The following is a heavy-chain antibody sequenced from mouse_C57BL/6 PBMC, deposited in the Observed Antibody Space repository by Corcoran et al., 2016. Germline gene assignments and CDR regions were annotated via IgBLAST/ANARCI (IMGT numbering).Heavy chain of an antibody. CDR2: INTYSGVP. CDR1: GYTFTTYG. Sequence: QIQLVLSGPELKKPGETVKISCTASGYTFTTYGMSWVKQAPGKGLKWMGWINTYSGVPTYADDFKGRFAFSLETSASTAYLQINNLKNEDTATYFCARSYDGGYWGQGTTLTVSA. D-gene: IGHD2-12*01. V-gene: IGHV9-3*01. J-gene: IGHJ2*01. CDR3: ARSYDGGY.